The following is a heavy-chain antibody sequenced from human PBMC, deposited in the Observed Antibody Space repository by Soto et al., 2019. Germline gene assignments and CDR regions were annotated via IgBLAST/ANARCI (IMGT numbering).Heavy chain of an antibody. Sequence: SETLSLTCAVYGGSFIGYYGSWIRQPPGKGLEWIGEINHSGSTNYNPSLKSRVTISVDTSKNQFSLKLSSVTAADTAVYYCASPLPYDFWSGIPGFDYWGQGTLVTVFS. D-gene: IGHD3-3*01. CDR3: ASPLPYDFWSGIPGFDY. J-gene: IGHJ4*02. CDR1: GGSFIGYY. CDR2: INHSGST. V-gene: IGHV4-34*01.